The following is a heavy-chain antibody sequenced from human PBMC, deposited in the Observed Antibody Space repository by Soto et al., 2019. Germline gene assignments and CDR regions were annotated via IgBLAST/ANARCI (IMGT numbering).Heavy chain of an antibody. Sequence: EVQLLESGGGLVQPGGSLRLSCAASGFTFSSYAMSWVRQAPGKGLEWVSAISGSGGSTYYADSVKGRFTISRDNSKNTLYLQMNSLRAEDTAVYYCAIDYYGSGSYRGGMDVWGQGTTVTVSS. V-gene: IGHV3-23*01. CDR3: AIDYYGSGSYRGGMDV. J-gene: IGHJ6*02. CDR2: ISGSGGST. CDR1: GFTFSSYA. D-gene: IGHD3-10*01.